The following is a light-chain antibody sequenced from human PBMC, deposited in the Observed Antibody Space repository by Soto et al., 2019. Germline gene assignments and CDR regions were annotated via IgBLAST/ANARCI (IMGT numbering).Light chain of an antibody. CDR1: QSVSSY. CDR3: QQRSNWLWT. V-gene: IGKV3-11*01. J-gene: IGKJ1*01. CDR2: DAS. Sequence: EIVLTQSPATLSLSPGERATLSCRASQSVSSYLAWYQQKPGQAPRLLIYDASNRATGIPARFSGSGSGTDFTLTISRLEPEDFAVDYCQQRSNWLWTFGQGTKVEIK.